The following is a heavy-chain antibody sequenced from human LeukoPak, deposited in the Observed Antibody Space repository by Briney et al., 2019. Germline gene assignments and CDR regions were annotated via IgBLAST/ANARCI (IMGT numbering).Heavy chain of an antibody. D-gene: IGHD2-8*02. CDR1: GYTFTSYD. CDR3: ARGSRIWSHMDV. J-gene: IGHJ6*03. CDR2: INPNSGNT. Sequence: GGSVKVSCKASGYTFTSYDINWVRQATGQGLERMGWINPNSGNTGYAQKVQGRFTMTRNTSISTAYMELSSLRSEDTAVYYCARGSRIWSHMDVWGKGTTVTASS. V-gene: IGHV1-8*01.